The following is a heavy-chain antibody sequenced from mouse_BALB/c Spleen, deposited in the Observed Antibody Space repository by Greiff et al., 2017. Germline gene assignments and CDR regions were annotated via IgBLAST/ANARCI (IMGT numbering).Heavy chain of an antibody. CDR3: ARSPITTATSAWFAY. V-gene: IGHV1-52*01. CDR1: GYTFTSYW. D-gene: IGHD1-2*01. Sequence: VQLQQPGAELVRPGASVKLSCKASGYTFTSYWMNWVKQRPEQGLEWIGRIDPYDSETHYNQKFKDKAILTVDKSSSTAYMQLSSLTSEDSAVYYCARSPITTATSAWFAYWGQGTLVTVSA. J-gene: IGHJ3*01. CDR2: IDPYDSET.